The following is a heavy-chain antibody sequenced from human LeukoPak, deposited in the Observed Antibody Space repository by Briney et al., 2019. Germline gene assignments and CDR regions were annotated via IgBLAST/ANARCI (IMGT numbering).Heavy chain of an antibody. CDR3: ARSPYYDILTGSRGTFDY. CDR1: GFSFSTSGVG. V-gene: IGHV2-5*02. Sequence: SGPTLVKPTQILTLTCTFSGFSFSTSGVGVGWIRQPPGKALEWLAVIYWDEDERYRPSLKSMLTINKDTSKNQVVLTMTNMDPVDTATYYCARSPYYDILTGSRGTFDYWGRGILVTVSS. CDR2: IYWDEDE. J-gene: IGHJ4*02. D-gene: IGHD3-9*01.